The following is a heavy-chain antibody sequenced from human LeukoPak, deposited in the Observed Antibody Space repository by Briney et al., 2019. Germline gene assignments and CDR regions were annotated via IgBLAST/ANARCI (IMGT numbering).Heavy chain of an antibody. Sequence: ASVKVSCKASGYTFTSYYMHWVRQAPGQGLEWMGIINPSGGSTSYAQKFQGRVTMTRDTSTSTAYMELRSLRSDDTAVYFCATGGGSGWYKFWGQGTLVTISS. CDR1: GYTFTSYY. V-gene: IGHV1-46*01. D-gene: IGHD6-19*01. J-gene: IGHJ4*02. CDR2: INPSGGST. CDR3: ATGGGSGWYKF.